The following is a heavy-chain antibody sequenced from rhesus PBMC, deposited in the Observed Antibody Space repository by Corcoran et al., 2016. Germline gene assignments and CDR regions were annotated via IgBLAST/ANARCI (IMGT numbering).Heavy chain of an antibody. J-gene: IGHJ4*01. CDR3: TSSPHAGVVVATPGDY. CDR1: GFTFSSYE. V-gene: IGHV3-100*02. D-gene: IGHD2-21*01. Sequence: DVQLVESGGGLVKPGGSLRLSCVASGFTFSSYEMHWVRQAPGKGLEWVSVISESGVTIYYADSVKGRFTISRDNAKNSLFLQMNSLRAEDTAVYYCTSSPHAGVVVATPGDYWGQGVLVTVSS. CDR2: ISESGVTI.